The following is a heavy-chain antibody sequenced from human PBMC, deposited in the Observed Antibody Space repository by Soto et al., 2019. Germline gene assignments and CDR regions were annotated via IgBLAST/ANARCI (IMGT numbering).Heavy chain of an antibody. CDR2: ISWNSGSI. Sequence: GGSLRLSCAASGFTFDDYAMHWVRQAPGKGLEWVSGISWNSGSIGYADSVKGRFTISRDNAKNSLYLQMNSLRAEDTALYYCAKLRPRFYWYDAFDIWGQGTMVTVSS. CDR1: GFTFDDYA. V-gene: IGHV3-9*01. CDR3: AKLRPRFYWYDAFDI. D-gene: IGHD2-8*02. J-gene: IGHJ3*02.